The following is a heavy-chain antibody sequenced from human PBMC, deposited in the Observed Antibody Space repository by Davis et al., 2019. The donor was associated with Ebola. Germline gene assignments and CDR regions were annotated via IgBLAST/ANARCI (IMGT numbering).Heavy chain of an antibody. V-gene: IGHV1-18*01. D-gene: IGHD3-22*01. CDR1: GYTFSSYG. J-gene: IGHJ6*04. CDR2: ISGYNGNT. CDR3: ARVVTMIVVVMRMDV. Sequence: ASVKVSCKASGYTFSSYGISWVRQAPGQGLEWMGWISGYNGNTNYAQKFQGRVTMTTDTSTSTAYMELRSLRSDDTAVYYCARVVTMIVVVMRMDVWGKGTTVTVSS.